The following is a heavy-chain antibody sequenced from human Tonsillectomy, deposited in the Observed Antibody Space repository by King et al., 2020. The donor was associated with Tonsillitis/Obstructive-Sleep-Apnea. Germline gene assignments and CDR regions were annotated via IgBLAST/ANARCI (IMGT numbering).Heavy chain of an antibody. CDR1: GYTFSNYY. CDR3: AIDHCSSTRSSTATLSFFDI. J-gene: IGHJ3*02. CDR2: INPSVGST. V-gene: IGHV1-46*01. D-gene: IGHD2-2*02. Sequence: HVQLVQSGAEVKKPGAAVRLSCKASGYTFSNYYIHWVRQAPGQGLEWVGIINPSVGSTSYALRFQGRVTMTRDTSTRTVYMVLRRLRSEDTACYYFAIDHCSSTRSSTATLSFFDIWVHGTMVPLSS.